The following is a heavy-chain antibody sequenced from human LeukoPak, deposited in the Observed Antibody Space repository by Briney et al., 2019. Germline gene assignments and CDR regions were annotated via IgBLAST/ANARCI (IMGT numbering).Heavy chain of an antibody. Sequence: SETLSLTCTVSGGSISSYYWSWVRQPAGKGLEWIGRIRSSGSTNYNPSLKSRVTMSVDTSKNQFSLKLSSVTAADTAVYYCAKGPSGWFDPWGQGTLVTVSS. J-gene: IGHJ5*02. CDR1: GGSISSYY. CDR2: IRSSGST. V-gene: IGHV4-4*07. CDR3: AKGPSGWFDP. D-gene: IGHD6-19*01.